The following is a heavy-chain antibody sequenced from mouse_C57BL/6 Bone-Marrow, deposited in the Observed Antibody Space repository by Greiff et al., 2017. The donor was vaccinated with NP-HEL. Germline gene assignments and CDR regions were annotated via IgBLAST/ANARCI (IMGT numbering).Heavy chain of an antibody. CDR1: GFTFSSYA. D-gene: IGHD1-1*02. J-gene: IGHJ4*01. CDR2: ISDGGSYT. V-gene: IGHV5-4*01. CDR3: ARDGSYDGMDY. Sequence: EVKLVESGGGLVKPGGSLKLSCAASGFTFSSYAMSWVRQTPEKRLEWVATISDGGSYTYYPDNVKGRFTISRDNAKNNLYLQMSHLKSEDTAMYYCARDGSYDGMDYWGQGTSVTVSS.